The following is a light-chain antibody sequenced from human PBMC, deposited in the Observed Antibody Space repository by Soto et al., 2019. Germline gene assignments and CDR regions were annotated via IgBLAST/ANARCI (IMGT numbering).Light chain of an antibody. V-gene: IGKV3-11*01. CDR1: QSVGSY. CDR2: DAS. Sequence: EIVLTQSPATLSLSPGERVTLSCRASQSVGSYLAWYQQKPGQAPRLLIYDASNRATGIPARFSGSGSGTDFTLTISSLEPEDFAVYYCQPRSNWPLTFGGGTKVEIK. J-gene: IGKJ4*01. CDR3: QPRSNWPLT.